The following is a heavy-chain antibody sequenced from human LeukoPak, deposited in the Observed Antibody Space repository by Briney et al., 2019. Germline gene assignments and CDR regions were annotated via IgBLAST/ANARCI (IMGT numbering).Heavy chain of an antibody. V-gene: IGHV1-2*02. CDR3: ARDPFWSGYYKGVGFDP. Sequence: ASVKVSCKASGYTFTGYYMHWVRQAPGQGLEWMGWINPNSGGTNYAQKFQGRVTMTRDTSISTAYMELSRLRSDDTAVYYCARDPFWSGYYKGVGFDPWGQETLVTVSS. D-gene: IGHD3-3*01. J-gene: IGHJ5*02. CDR2: INPNSGGT. CDR1: GYTFTGYY.